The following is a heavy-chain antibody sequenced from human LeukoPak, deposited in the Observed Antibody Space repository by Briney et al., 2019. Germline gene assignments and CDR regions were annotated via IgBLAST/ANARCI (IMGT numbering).Heavy chain of an antibody. J-gene: IGHJ4*02. D-gene: IGHD3-22*01. CDR1: GYTFTSYY. Sequence: GASVKVSCKASGYTFTSYYMHWVRQAPGQGLEWMGIINPSGGSTSYAQKFQGRVTMTRDTSTSTVYMELSSLRSGDTAVYYCARAPRYYYDSSGPLDYWGQGTLVTVSS. CDR2: INPSGGST. V-gene: IGHV1-46*01. CDR3: ARAPRYYYDSSGPLDY.